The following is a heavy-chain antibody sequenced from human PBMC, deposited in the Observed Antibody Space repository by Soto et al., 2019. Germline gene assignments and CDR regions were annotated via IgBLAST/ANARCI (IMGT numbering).Heavy chain of an antibody. Sequence: EVQLLESGGGLVQPGASLRLSCAASGFTFSSYAMSWVRQAPGKGLEWVSAISGSGGSTYYADSVKGRFTISRDNSKNTLYLQMNSLRAEDTAVYYCAKDFSYGDYLPHFHYWGQGTLVTVSS. CDR2: ISGSGGST. V-gene: IGHV3-23*01. J-gene: IGHJ4*02. D-gene: IGHD4-17*01. CDR3: AKDFSYGDYLPHFHY. CDR1: GFTFSSYA.